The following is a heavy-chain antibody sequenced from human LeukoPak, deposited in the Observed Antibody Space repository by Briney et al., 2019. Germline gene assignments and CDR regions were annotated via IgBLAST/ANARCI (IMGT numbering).Heavy chain of an antibody. J-gene: IGHJ4*02. CDR3: ARDGGYNYIIDS. V-gene: IGHV3-48*02. Sequence: PGGSLRLSCAASGFTFSTYRLNWVRQAPGKGLEWVSYIGRSGTTIYYADSVKGRFTISRDNAKNSLYLQMNSLRDDDTAVYYCARDGGYNYIIDSWGQGTLVTVSS. CDR1: GFTFSTYR. CDR2: IGRSGTTI. D-gene: IGHD5-18*01.